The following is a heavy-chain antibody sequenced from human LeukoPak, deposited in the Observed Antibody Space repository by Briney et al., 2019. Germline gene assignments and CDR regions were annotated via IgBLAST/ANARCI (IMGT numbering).Heavy chain of an antibody. J-gene: IGHJ4*02. Sequence: ASVKVSCKASGYTFTSYDINWVRQATGQGLEWMGWMNPNSGNTGYAQKFQGRVTMTRNTSISTAYMELSSLRSEDTAVYYCAKDRTLHYYYDDSDFDSFDYWGQGTLVTVSS. D-gene: IGHD3-22*01. CDR1: GYTFTSYD. CDR2: MNPNSGNT. V-gene: IGHV1-8*01. CDR3: AKDRTLHYYYDDSDFDSFDY.